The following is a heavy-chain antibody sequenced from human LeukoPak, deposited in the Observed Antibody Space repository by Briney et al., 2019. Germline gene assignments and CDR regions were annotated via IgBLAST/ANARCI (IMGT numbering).Heavy chain of an antibody. D-gene: IGHD6-13*01. J-gene: IGHJ4*02. CDR2: ISSSTNYI. CDR1: GFTFSSYS. V-gene: IGHV3-21*01. Sequence: PGGSLRLSCAASGFTFSSYSMNWVRPAPGGGLEWVSSISSSTNYIYYADSVKARFTISRDNAKYSLYLQMNSLRAEDTAVYYCARDRQLADWGQGTLVTVSS. CDR3: ARDRQLAD.